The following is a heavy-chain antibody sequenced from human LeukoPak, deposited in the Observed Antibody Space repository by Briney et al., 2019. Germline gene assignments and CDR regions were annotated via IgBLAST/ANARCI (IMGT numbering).Heavy chain of an antibody. J-gene: IGHJ4*02. CDR1: GYTFSSYG. D-gene: IGHD2-8*01. Sequence: ASVKVSCKASGYTFSSYGISWVRQAPGQGLDWMGWISANNGNTNYAQKFQGWVTMTRDTSISTAYMELSRLRSDDTAVYYCARDMYAIEYYFDYWGQGTLVTVSS. CDR2: ISANNGNT. CDR3: ARDMYAIEYYFDY. V-gene: IGHV1-18*01.